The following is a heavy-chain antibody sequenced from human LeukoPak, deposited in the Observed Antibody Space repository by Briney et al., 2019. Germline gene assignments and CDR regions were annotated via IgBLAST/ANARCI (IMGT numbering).Heavy chain of an antibody. J-gene: IGHJ6*02. CDR2: ISSSSSTI. CDR1: GFTFSSYS. CDR3: ARDKAFRTTGYYYGMDV. D-gene: IGHD1-14*01. V-gene: IGHV3-48*01. Sequence: PGGSLRLSCAASGFTFSSYSMNWVRQAPGKGLEWVSYISSSSSTIYDADSVKGRFTISRDNAKNSLYLQMNSLRAEDTAVYYCARDKAFRTTGYYYGMDVWGQGTTVTVSS.